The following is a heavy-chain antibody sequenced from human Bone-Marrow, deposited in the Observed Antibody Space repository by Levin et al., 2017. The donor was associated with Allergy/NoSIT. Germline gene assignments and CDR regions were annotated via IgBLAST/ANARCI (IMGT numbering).Heavy chain of an antibody. CDR3: ARLNNWNDVLSWFDP. CDR2: IYHSGST. CDR1: GGSISSSNW. J-gene: IGHJ5*02. D-gene: IGHD1-1*01. Sequence: PSETLSLTCAVSGGSISSSNWWSWVRQPPGKGLEWIGEIYHSGSTNYNPSLKSRVTISVDKSKNQFSLKLSSVTAADTAVYYCARLNNWNDVLSWFDPWGQGTLVTVSS. V-gene: IGHV4-4*02.